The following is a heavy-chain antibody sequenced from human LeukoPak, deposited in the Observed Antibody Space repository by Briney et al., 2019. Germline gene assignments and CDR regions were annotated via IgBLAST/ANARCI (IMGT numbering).Heavy chain of an antibody. Sequence: ASVKVSCKASGYTFTSYGISWVRQAPGQGLEWMGIINPSGGSTSYAQKFQGRVTMTRDTSTSTVYMELSSLRSEDTAVYYCARGLRVVVAATPLGYWGQGTLVTVSS. CDR3: ARGLRVVVAATPLGY. D-gene: IGHD2-15*01. CDR1: GYTFTSYG. J-gene: IGHJ4*02. V-gene: IGHV1-46*01. CDR2: INPSGGST.